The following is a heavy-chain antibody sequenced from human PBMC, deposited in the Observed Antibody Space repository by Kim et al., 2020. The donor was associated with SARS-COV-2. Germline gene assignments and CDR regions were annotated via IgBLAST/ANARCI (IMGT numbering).Heavy chain of an antibody. V-gene: IGHV3-20*04. CDR1: GYTFRHHG. Sequence: GGSLRLSCEASGYTFRHHGMSWVRQAPGKGLEWIAGISWNGVNTVYADSVKGRFSISRDDAKNSLYLQMNSLRADDTAFYYCARDSGLYEFDSWGQGTQV. D-gene: IGHD5-12*01. CDR3: ARDSGLYEFDS. J-gene: IGHJ4*02. CDR2: ISWNGVNT.